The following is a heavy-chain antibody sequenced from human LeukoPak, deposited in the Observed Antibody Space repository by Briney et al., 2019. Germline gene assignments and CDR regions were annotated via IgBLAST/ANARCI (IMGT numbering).Heavy chain of an antibody. J-gene: IGHJ4*02. V-gene: IGHV3-21*01. CDR1: GFTFSSYS. Sequence: PGGSLRLSCAASGFTFSSYSMNWVRQAPGKGLEGVSSISSSSSYIYYADSVKGRFTISRDNAKNSLYLQMNRLRAADTAVYYCARDTLAVGGKKGADWGQGTLVTVSS. CDR2: ISSSSSYI. D-gene: IGHD6-19*01. CDR3: ARDTLAVGGKKGAD.